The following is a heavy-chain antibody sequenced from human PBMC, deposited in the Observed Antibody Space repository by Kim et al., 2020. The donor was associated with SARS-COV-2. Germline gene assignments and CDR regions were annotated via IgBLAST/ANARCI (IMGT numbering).Heavy chain of an antibody. Sequence: ASVKVSCKASGDIFTSYGISWVRQAPGQGLEWMGWISAYNGNTNYAQKFQGRVTMTTDTSTSTAYMELRSLRSDDTAIYYCARDSIASVGGWFDPWGQGTLVTVSS. J-gene: IGHJ5*02. CDR2: ISAYNGNT. CDR1: GDIFTSYG. V-gene: IGHV1-18*01. D-gene: IGHD6-13*01. CDR3: ARDSIASVGGWFDP.